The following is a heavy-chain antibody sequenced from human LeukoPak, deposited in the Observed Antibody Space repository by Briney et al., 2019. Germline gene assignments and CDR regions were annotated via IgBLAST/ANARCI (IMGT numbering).Heavy chain of an antibody. V-gene: IGHV3-21*01. J-gene: IGHJ4*02. CDR1: GFTFSSYS. D-gene: IGHD4-17*01. CDR3: ATFTVTLPPFDY. CDR2: ISSSSSYI. Sequence: GGSLRLSCAASGFTFSSYSMNWVRQAPGKGLEWVSSISSSSSYIYYADSVKGRFTISRDNAKNSLYLQMNSLRAEDTAVYYCATFTVTLPPFDYWGQGTLVTVSS.